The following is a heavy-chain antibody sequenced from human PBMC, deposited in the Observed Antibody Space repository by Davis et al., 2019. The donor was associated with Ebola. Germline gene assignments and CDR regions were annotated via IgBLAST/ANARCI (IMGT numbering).Heavy chain of an antibody. D-gene: IGHD6-19*01. CDR1: GGSISSYY. CDR3: ARGAIAVAGTVDY. CDR2: IYYSGST. Sequence: SETLSLTCTVPGGSISSYYWSWIRQPPGKGLEWIGYIYYSGSTNYNPSLKSRVTISVDTSKNQFSLKLSSVTAADTAVYYCARGAIAVAGTVDYWGQGTLVTVSS. V-gene: IGHV4-59*01. J-gene: IGHJ4*02.